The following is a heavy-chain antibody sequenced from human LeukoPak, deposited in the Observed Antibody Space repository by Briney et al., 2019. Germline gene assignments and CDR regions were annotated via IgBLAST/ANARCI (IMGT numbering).Heavy chain of an antibody. J-gene: IGHJ6*04. CDR1: GFTFDDYA. CDR2: ISWNSGSI. Sequence: GGSLRLSCAASGFTFDDYAMHWVRQAPGKGLEWVSGISWNSGSIGYADSVKGRFTISRDNAKNSLYLQMNSLRAEDTALYYCAKAEYYYGSGSYYLDVWGKGTTVTISS. D-gene: IGHD3-10*01. CDR3: AKAEYYYGSGSYYLDV. V-gene: IGHV3-9*01.